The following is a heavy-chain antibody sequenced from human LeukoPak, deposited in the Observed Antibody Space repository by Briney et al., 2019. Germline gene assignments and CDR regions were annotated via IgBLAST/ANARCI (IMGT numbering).Heavy chain of an antibody. CDR3: ARDSGYDLYYFDY. CDR2: ISSTSNYI. CDR1: GFTFSNYI. V-gene: IGHV3-21*01. Sequence: GGSLRLSCAASGFTFSNYIINWVRQAPGRGLEWVSSISSTSNYIYYANSVKGRFTISRDNAKNSLYLQMNSLRAEDTAVYYCARDSGYDLYYFDYWGQGTLVTVSS. J-gene: IGHJ4*02. D-gene: IGHD5-12*01.